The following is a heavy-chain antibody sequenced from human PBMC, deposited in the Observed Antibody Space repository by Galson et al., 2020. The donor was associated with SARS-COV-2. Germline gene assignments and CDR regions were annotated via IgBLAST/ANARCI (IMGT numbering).Heavy chain of an antibody. CDR2: IKQDGSEK. V-gene: IGHV3-7*01. CDR1: GFTFSTYW. J-gene: IGHJ6*02. D-gene: IGHD6-13*01. CDR3: ARAETPYSSSLYDDYGRDG. Sequence: GGSLRLSCAASGFTFSTYWMRWVRQAPGKGLEWVANIKQDGSEKYYVDSVKGRFTLSRDNAKNSLYLQMNSLRAEDTAVYYCARAETPYSSSLYDDYGRDGWVQGTTVTV.